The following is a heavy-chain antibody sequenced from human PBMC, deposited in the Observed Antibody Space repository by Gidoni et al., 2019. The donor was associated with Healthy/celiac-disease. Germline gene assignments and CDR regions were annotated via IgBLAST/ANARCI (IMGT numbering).Heavy chain of an antibody. J-gene: IGHJ4*02. Sequence: EVQLLESGGGLVQPGGSLRLSCAASGFTFSSYAMSWVRQAPGKGLEWVSAISGSGGSTYYADSVKGRFTISRDNSKNTLYLQMNSLRAEDTAVYYCAKSESAGYYYDSSGYWTLGYWGQGTLVTVSS. CDR3: AKSESAGYYYDSSGYWTLGY. CDR2: ISGSGGST. V-gene: IGHV3-23*01. CDR1: GFTFSSYA. D-gene: IGHD3-22*01.